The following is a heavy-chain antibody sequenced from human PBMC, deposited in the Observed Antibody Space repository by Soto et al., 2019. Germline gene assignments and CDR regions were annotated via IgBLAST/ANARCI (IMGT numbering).Heavy chain of an antibody. V-gene: IGHV3-13*01. J-gene: IGHJ3*02. CDR1: GFTFSSYD. Sequence: EVQLVESGGGLVQPGGSLRLSCAASGFTFSSYDMHWVRQATGKGLEWVSAIGTAGDTYYPGSVKGRFTISRENAKNSLYLQMNSLSAGDTAVYYCARAGGYGAFDIWGQGTMVTVSS. CDR2: IGTAGDT. CDR3: ARAGGYGAFDI. D-gene: IGHD5-12*01.